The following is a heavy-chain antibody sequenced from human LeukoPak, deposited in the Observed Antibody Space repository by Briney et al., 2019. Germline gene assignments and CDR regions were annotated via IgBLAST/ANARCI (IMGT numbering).Heavy chain of an antibody. CDR1: GGSISSLTYY. Sequence: PSETLSPTCTVSGGSISSLTYYWGWIRQPPGKGLEWIASIYYSGTTYYSPSLKSRVTISVNRSNNQFSLRLSSVTAADTAVYFCAGYSSGWSSGGGYWGQGTLVTVSS. D-gene: IGHD6-19*01. CDR2: IYYSGTT. V-gene: IGHV4-39*01. CDR3: AGYSSGWSSGGGY. J-gene: IGHJ4*02.